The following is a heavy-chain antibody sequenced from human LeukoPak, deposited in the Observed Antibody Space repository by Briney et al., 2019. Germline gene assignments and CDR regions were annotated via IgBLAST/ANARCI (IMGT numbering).Heavy chain of an antibody. Sequence: GGSLRLSCAASGFTFSSYGMHWVRQAPGKGLEWVAFIRYDGSNKYYADSVKGRFTISRDNSKNTLYLQMNSLRAEDTAVYYCAKGRGYCSSTSCPIDYWGQGTLVTVSS. D-gene: IGHD2-2*01. V-gene: IGHV3-30*02. CDR2: IRYDGSNK. CDR1: GFTFSSYG. J-gene: IGHJ4*02. CDR3: AKGRGYCSSTSCPIDY.